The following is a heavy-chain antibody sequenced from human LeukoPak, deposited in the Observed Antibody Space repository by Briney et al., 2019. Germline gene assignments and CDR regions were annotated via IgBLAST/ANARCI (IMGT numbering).Heavy chain of an antibody. CDR3: XXXXXXXXXXXDSSGYYYFDY. CDR1: GYSISSGYY. CDR2: IYHSGST. V-gene: IGHV4-38-2*02. D-gene: IGHD3-22*01. J-gene: IGHJ4*02. Sequence: SETLSLTCTVSGYSISSGYYWGWIRQPPGKGLEWIGSIYHSGSTYYNPSLKSRVTISVDTSKNQFSLKLSSVTAADTAVYYCXXXXXXXXXXXDSSGYYYFDYWGQGTLVTVSS.